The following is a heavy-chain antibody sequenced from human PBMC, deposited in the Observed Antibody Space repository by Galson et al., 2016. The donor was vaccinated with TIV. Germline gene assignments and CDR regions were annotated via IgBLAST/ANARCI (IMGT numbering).Heavy chain of an antibody. V-gene: IGHV1-8*02. Sequence: SVKVSCKASGYSLVSYDIHWVRQAAGQGLKWLGWMSPNSGNTGYAQKFQGRVTMTRNTSISTAYMELSGLRSADTAVYYCARSHVFLGWFDPWGPGTLVTVSS. J-gene: IGHJ5*02. CDR3: ARSHVFLGWFDP. CDR2: MSPNSGNT. D-gene: IGHD2/OR15-2a*01. CDR1: GYSLVSYD.